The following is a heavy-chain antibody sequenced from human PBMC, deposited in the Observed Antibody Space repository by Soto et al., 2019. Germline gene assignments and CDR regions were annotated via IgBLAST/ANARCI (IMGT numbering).Heavy chain of an antibody. CDR3: DRIRKLRFSHYGMDV. Sequence: EEQLVESGGGLVQPGGSLRLSCVASEFTFRSYWMTWVRQAPGKGLEWVANIKQDGSETYYVDSVKGPFTISRDNDKNTLYLQINSPRAKETAAYYCDRIRKLRFSHYGMDVWGQGTTVTDSS. J-gene: IGHJ6*02. CDR1: EFTFRSYW. CDR2: IKQDGSET. D-gene: IGHD3-3*01. V-gene: IGHV3-7*03.